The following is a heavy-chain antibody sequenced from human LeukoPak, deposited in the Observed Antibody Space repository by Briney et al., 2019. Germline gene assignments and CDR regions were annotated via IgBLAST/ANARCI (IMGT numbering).Heavy chain of an antibody. D-gene: IGHD3-9*01. CDR2: IYRDGSS. V-gene: IGHV3-66*01. Sequence: GGSLTLSCVASGLSVSSNYMSWLRQAPGKGLEWVSVIYRDGSSYYAESVKGRFTISRDNSKNTLYIQMNGLRAEDTAVYYCARSFYDILIGYYQYFDFWGQGTLVTVSS. CDR3: ARSFYDILIGYYQYFDF. CDR1: GLSVSSNY. J-gene: IGHJ4*02.